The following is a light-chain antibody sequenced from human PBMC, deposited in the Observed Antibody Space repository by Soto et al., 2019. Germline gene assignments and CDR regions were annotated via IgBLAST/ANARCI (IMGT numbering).Light chain of an antibody. J-gene: IGKJ2*01. CDR3: QQWSSSPRT. Sequence: DIQMTQSPSSLSASVGDRVTITCQASQDISNYLNWYQQKPGKAPKLLIYDASNLETGVPSRFSGSGSGTDFTLTISRLEPEDFAVYYCQQWSSSPRTFGQGTKLEIK. V-gene: IGKV1-33*01. CDR1: QDISNY. CDR2: DAS.